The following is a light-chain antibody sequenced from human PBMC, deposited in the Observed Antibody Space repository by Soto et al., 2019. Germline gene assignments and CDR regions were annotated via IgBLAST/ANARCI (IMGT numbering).Light chain of an antibody. V-gene: IGKV1-5*01. CDR3: QQYNSYSWT. Sequence: DIQMTQSPSSLSAFVGDRVTITCRASQSISGNLNWYQQKPGKAPNLLIYAASSLQSGVPSRFSGSGSGTEFTLTISSLQPDDFATYYCQQYNSYSWTFGQGTKVDI. CDR2: AAS. J-gene: IGKJ1*01. CDR1: QSISGN.